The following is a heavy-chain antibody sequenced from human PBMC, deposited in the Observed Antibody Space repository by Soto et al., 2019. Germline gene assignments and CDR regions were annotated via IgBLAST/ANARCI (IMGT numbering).Heavy chain of an antibody. V-gene: IGHV1-2*02. D-gene: IGHD6-13*01. CDR1: GYTFTGYY. Sequence: ASVKVSCKASGYTFTGYYMHWVRQAPGKGLEWMGWINPNSGGTNYAQKFQGRVTMTRDTSISTAYMELSRLRSDDTAVYYCARDPYSSSWVDYWGQGTLVTVSS. CDR3: ARDPYSSSWVDY. J-gene: IGHJ4*02. CDR2: INPNSGGT.